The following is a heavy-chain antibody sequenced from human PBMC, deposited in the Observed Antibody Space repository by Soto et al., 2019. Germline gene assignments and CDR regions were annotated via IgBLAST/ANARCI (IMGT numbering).Heavy chain of an antibody. CDR3: AKGSGGGATHFDY. D-gene: IGHD1-26*01. J-gene: IGHJ4*02. CDR2: ISYDGSKK. Sequence: PGGSLRLSCAASGFTFTTYGMHWVRQAPGKGLEWVAIISYDGSKKCYADSVKGRFTISRDNSKNTLYLQMNSLRAEDTAVYYCAKGSGGGATHFDYWGQGTLVTVSS. V-gene: IGHV3-30*18. CDR1: GFTFTTYG.